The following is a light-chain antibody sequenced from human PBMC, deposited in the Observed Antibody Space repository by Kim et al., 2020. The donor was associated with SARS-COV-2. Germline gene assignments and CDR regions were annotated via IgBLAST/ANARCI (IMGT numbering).Light chain of an antibody. CDR3: NSRDSSGNHLYV. J-gene: IGLJ1*01. V-gene: IGLV3-19*01. CDR1: SLRSYY. Sequence: SELTQDPAVSVALGQTVRITCQGDSLRSYYASWYQQKPGQAPVLVIYGKNNRPSGIPDRFSGSSSGNTASLTITGAQAEDEADYYCNSRDSSGNHLYVFGTGTKVTVL. CDR2: GKN.